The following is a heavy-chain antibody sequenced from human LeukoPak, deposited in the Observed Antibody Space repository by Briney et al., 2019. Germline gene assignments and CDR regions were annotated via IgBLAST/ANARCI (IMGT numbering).Heavy chain of an antibody. CDR2: ISSSGSTM. J-gene: IGHJ6*03. V-gene: IGHV3-11*04. CDR3: AREAVAAYYYMDV. CDR1: GFTFSDYY. D-gene: IGHD6-19*01. Sequence: GGSLRLSCAASGFTFSDYYMSWIRQAPGKGLEWVSYISSSGSTMYYADSVKGRFTISRDNAKNSLYLQMNSLRAEDTAVYYCAREAVAAYYYMDVWGKGTTVTVSS.